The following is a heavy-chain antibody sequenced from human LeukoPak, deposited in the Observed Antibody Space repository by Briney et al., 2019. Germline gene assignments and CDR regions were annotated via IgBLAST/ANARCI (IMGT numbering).Heavy chain of an antibody. J-gene: IGHJ4*02. D-gene: IGHD5-12*01. Sequence: PGESLRLSCVLSGLTFSDAWMSWVRQAPGKGLEWVGRIRNDRITDYAAPVQGRFSISRDNSKNTFYLQMNSLRTEDTGMYFCTWVATIFTVDYWGQGTLVTVSS. CDR1: GLTFSDAW. CDR3: TWVATIFTVDY. CDR2: IRNDRIT. V-gene: IGHV3-15*01.